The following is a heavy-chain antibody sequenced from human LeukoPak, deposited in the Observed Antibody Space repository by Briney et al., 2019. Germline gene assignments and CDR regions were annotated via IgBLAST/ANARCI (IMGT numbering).Heavy chain of an antibody. CDR3: ARGMREGWELLYWFDP. Sequence: GASVKVSCKASGYTFTSYGISWVRQASGQGLEWMGWISAYNGNTNYAQKLQGRVTMTTDTSTSTAYMELRSLRSDDTAVYYCARGMREGWELLYWFDPWGQETLVTVSS. CDR1: GYTFTSYG. D-gene: IGHD1-26*01. J-gene: IGHJ5*02. CDR2: ISAYNGNT. V-gene: IGHV1-18*01.